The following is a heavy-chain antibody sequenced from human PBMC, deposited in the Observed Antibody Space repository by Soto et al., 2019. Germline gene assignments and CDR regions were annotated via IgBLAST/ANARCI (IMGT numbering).Heavy chain of an antibody. CDR1: GYTFTYYY. Sequence: ASVKVSCKASGYTFTYYYLHWVRQAPGQGLEWMGWINPNSGGTHSAQKFQGWVTMTRDTSITTVYMELNNLTSDDTAMYFCARDWGHYYGSGSFPSPHPSDIWGQGTLVTV. CDR2: INPNSGGT. CDR3: ARDWGHYYGSGSFPSPHPSDI. J-gene: IGHJ4*02. V-gene: IGHV1-2*04. D-gene: IGHD3-10*01.